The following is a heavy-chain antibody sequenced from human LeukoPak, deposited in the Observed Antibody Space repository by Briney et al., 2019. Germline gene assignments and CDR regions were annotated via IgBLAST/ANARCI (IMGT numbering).Heavy chain of an antibody. Sequence: ASVKVSCKASGFTFTNYYMHWVRQAPGQGREWMGLINPSGSSTNYTQKFRGRVTMTRDTSTTTVYMELSSLRSEDTAVYYCVREESGGYFDYGGQGTLVTVSS. V-gene: IGHV1-46*01. CDR3: VREESGGYFDY. CDR2: INPSGSST. CDR1: GFTFTNYY. D-gene: IGHD2-8*02. J-gene: IGHJ4*02.